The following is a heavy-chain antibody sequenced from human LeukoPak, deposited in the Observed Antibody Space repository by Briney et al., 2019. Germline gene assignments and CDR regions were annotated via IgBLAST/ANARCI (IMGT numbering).Heavy chain of an antibody. D-gene: IGHD2-21*02. Sequence: SETLSLTCTVSGGSIINYYWSWIQESPGKGLEGVGFIHYSGSTSNNPSLKRRVTISVDPSKNQFSLKLRSVTAADTAVYYCARAAYCGGDCYYFLDYWGQGTLITASS. J-gene: IGHJ4*02. CDR2: IHYSGST. V-gene: IGHV4-59*01. CDR1: GGSIINYY. CDR3: ARAAYCGGDCYYFLDY.